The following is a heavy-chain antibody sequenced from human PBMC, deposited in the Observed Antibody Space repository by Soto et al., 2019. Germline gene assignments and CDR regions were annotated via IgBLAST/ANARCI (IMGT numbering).Heavy chain of an antibody. J-gene: IGHJ6*02. CDR3: ARDPGHLWLNYYYYYGMDV. CDR1: GYTFTSYA. V-gene: IGHV1-3*01. D-gene: IGHD5-18*01. CDR2: INAGNGNT. Sequence: ASVKVSCKASGYTFTSYAMHWVRQAPGQRLEWMGWINAGNGNTKYSQKFQGRVTITRDTSASTANMELSSLRSEDTAVYYCARDPGHLWLNYYYYYGMDVWGQGTTVTVSS.